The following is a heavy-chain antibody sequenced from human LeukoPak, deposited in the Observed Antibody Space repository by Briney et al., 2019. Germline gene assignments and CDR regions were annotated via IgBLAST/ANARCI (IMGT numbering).Heavy chain of an antibody. CDR2: ISWDESNI. Sequence: PGRSLRLSCVASGFDFNNYAMHWVRQVPGKGLEWVGVISWDESNIYDAGSVNGRVTISRDNAENTLYLHMNILRPEDTALYSCSRDTRTRRQLPHFDYWGQGTLVTVSS. D-gene: IGHD1-1*01. CDR1: GFDFNNYA. J-gene: IGHJ4*02. V-gene: IGHV3-30*03. CDR3: SRDTRTRRQLPHFDY.